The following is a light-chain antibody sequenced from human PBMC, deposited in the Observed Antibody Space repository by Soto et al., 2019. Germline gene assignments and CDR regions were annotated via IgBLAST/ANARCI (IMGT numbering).Light chain of an antibody. CDR3: QQYGSSPIT. CDR2: AAS. J-gene: IGKJ5*01. Sequence: EIILTQSPATLSLSPGERATLSCGASQSVSSSYVAWYQHPPGLAPRLLIHAASSRATGIPDRFSGTKSGTDFTLTIRRLEPEDAAVYYCQQYGSSPITFGQGTRLEI. V-gene: IGKV3D-20*01. CDR1: QSVSSSY.